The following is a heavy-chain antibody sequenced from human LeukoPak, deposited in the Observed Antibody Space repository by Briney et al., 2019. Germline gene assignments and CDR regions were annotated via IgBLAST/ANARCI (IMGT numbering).Heavy chain of an antibody. CDR3: ARASAFPVDGLS. Sequence: GGSLRLSCAASGFTFSSYAMSWVRQAPGKGLEWVSAISGSGGSTYYADSVKGRFTISRDNSKNTLYLQMNSLRAEDTAVYYCARASAFPVDGLSWGQGTLVTVSS. J-gene: IGHJ5*02. V-gene: IGHV3-23*01. D-gene: IGHD5-12*01. CDR2: ISGSGGST. CDR1: GFTFSSYA.